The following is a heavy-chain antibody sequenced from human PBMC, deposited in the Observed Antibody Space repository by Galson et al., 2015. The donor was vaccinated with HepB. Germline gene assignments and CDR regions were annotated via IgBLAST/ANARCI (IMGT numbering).Heavy chain of an antibody. Sequence: SLRLSCAASGFTFSSYWMSWVRQAPGKGLEWVANIKQDGSEKYYVDSVKGRFTISRDNAKNSLYLQMNSLRAEDTAVYYCAREGDLGYCSGGSCPDAFDIWGQGTMVTVSS. D-gene: IGHD2-15*01. J-gene: IGHJ3*02. V-gene: IGHV3-7*03. CDR1: GFTFSSYW. CDR3: AREGDLGYCSGGSCPDAFDI. CDR2: IKQDGSEK.